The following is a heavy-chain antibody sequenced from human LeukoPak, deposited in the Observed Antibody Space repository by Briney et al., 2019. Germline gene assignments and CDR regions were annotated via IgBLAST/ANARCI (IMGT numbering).Heavy chain of an antibody. D-gene: IGHD3-3*01. CDR3: AKDPPYYDFWSGYYN. Sequence: GGSLRLSCAASGFTFSGYAMSWVRQAPGKGLEWVSAISGSGGSTYYADSVKGRFTISRDNSKNTLYLQMNSLRAEDTAVYYCAKDPPYYDFWSGYYNWGQGTLVTVSS. CDR1: GFTFSGYA. CDR2: ISGSGGST. J-gene: IGHJ4*02. V-gene: IGHV3-23*01.